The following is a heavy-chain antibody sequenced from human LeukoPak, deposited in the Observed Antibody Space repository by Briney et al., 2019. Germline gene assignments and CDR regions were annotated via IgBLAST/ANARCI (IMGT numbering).Heavy chain of an antibody. CDR2: IYYSGST. CDR3: ARKLTGIYFDY. V-gene: IGHV4-39*01. D-gene: IGHD3-10*01. CDR1: GGSISSSSYY. Sequence: PSETLSLTCTVSGGSISSSSYYWGWIRQPPGKGLEWIGSIYYSGSTYYNPSLKSRVTISVNTFKNQFSLKLSSVTAADMAVYYCARKLTGIYFDYWGQGTLVTVSS. J-gene: IGHJ4*02.